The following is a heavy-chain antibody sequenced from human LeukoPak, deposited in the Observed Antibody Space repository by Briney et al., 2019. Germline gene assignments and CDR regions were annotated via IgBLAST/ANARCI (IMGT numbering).Heavy chain of an antibody. V-gene: IGHV4-4*07. CDR3: ARDLRRGTGDSSGYPVRRWFDP. D-gene: IGHD3-22*01. Sequence: ASETLSLTCTVSGGSISSYYWSCIRQPAGKGLEWIGRIYTSGSTNYNPSLKSRVTMSVDTSKNQFSLKLSSVTAADTAVYYCARDLRRGTGDSSGYPVRRWFDPWGQGTLVTVSS. CDR1: GGSISSYY. J-gene: IGHJ5*02. CDR2: IYTSGST.